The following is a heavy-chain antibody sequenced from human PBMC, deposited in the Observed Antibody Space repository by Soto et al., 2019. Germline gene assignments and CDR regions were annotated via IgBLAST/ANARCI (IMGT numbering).Heavy chain of an antibody. CDR1: GGSISSYY. V-gene: IGHV4-59*01. D-gene: IGHD3-3*01. CDR3: ARASFGERAYVFAI. CDR2: IYYSGST. J-gene: IGHJ3*02. Sequence: SETLSLTCTVSGGSISSYYWSWIRQPPGKGLEWIGYIYYSGSTNYNPSLKSRVTISVDTSKNQFSLKLSSVTAADTAVYYCARASFGERAYVFAIWGQRTMVTVSS.